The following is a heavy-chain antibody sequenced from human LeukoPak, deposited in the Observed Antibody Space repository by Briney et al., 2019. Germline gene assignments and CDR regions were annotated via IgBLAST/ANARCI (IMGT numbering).Heavy chain of an antibody. CDR3: AKGPLRGTAAAIDY. CDR1: GFTFNNYG. V-gene: IGHV3-30*18. CDR2: ISNDGRNK. J-gene: IGHJ4*02. D-gene: IGHD2-2*01. Sequence: PGKSLRLSCAASGFTFNNYGMHWVRQAPGKGLEWVAVISNDGRNKHYPDSVKGRFTISRDISTDTLWLQMDSLRTEDTAVYYCAKGPLRGTAAAIDYWGQGTLVTVSS.